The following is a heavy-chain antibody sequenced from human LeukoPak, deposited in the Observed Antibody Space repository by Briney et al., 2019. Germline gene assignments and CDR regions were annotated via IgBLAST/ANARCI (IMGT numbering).Heavy chain of an antibody. J-gene: IGHJ3*02. CDR2: IYYSGST. D-gene: IGHD3-22*01. CDR1: GGSISSYY. Sequence: SETLSLTCTVSGGSISSYYWSWIRQPPGKGLEWIGYIYYSGSTNYNPSLKSRVTISVDTSKNQFSLKLSSVTAADTAVYYCARWVLWYDSSGSDAFDIWGQGTMVSVSS. V-gene: IGHV4-59*01. CDR3: ARWVLWYDSSGSDAFDI.